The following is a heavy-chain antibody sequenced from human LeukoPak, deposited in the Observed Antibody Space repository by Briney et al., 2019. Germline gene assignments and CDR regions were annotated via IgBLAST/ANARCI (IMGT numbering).Heavy chain of an antibody. CDR1: GFTFSSYA. J-gene: IGHJ4*02. Sequence: GGSLRLSCAASGFTFSSYAMSWVRQAPGKGLEWVSAISGSGGSTYYADSVEGRFTISRDNSKNTLYLQMNSLRAEDTAVYYCAKGGYYYDSSGYLDYWGQGTLVTVSS. D-gene: IGHD3-22*01. CDR2: ISGSGGST. V-gene: IGHV3-23*01. CDR3: AKGGYYYDSSGYLDY.